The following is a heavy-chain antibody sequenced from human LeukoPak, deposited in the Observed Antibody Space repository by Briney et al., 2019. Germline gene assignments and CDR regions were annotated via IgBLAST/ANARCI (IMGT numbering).Heavy chain of an antibody. CDR3: AGVGGWNDLVY. Sequence: PSETLSLTCTLSGGSISPYYWSWIRQTPGEGREWIGYILYSGTTTIYNPSLKSRPTISVDTSKNQFSLKLSSVTAADTAVYYCAGVGGWNDLVYWGQGTLVTVSS. J-gene: IGHJ4*02. D-gene: IGHD1-1*01. V-gene: IGHV4-59*01. CDR2: ILYSGTT. CDR1: GGSISPYY.